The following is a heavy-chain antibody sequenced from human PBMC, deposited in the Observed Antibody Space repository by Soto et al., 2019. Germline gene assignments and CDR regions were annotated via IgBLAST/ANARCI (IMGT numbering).Heavy chain of an antibody. J-gene: IGHJ6*02. CDR2: TTPSGGDT. CDR1: GFSFSEHY. Sequence: QAQLVESGGGLVKPGGSLRLSCAASGFSFSEHYMSWIRQSPGKGFEWLSYTTPSGGDTFYTDSVKGRFTISRNNGMRSVELQMNSLTVEDTAVYYCARGHYGLEVWGQGTTVTVCS. V-gene: IGHV3-11*01. CDR3: ARGHYGLEV.